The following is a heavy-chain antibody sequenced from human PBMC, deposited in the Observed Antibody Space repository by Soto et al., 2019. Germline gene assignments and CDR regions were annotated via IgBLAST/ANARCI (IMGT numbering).Heavy chain of an antibody. V-gene: IGHV1-69*06. D-gene: IGHD5-18*01. J-gene: IGHJ4*02. Sequence: WASVKVSCKASGGTFSSYAISWVRQAPGQGLEWMGGIIPIFGTANYAQKFQGRVTITADKSTSTAYMELSSLRSEDTAVYYCAGILRSGYSYGYFGYWGQGTLVTV. CDR2: IIPIFGTA. CDR3: AGILRSGYSYGYFGY. CDR1: GGTFSSYA.